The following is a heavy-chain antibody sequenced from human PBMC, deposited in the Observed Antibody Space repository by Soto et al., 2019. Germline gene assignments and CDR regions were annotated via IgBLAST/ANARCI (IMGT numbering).Heavy chain of an antibody. CDR1: GYTFTSYG. V-gene: IGHV1-18*01. Sequence: ASVKVSCKASGYTFTSYGISWVRQAPGQGLEWMGWISAYNGNTNYAQKLQGRVTMTTETSTSTAYMELRRLRSDDTAVYYCARALYKDVCHYWGQGTLVTVSS. CDR2: ISAYNGNT. J-gene: IGHJ4*02. D-gene: IGHD2-2*02. CDR3: ARALYKDVCHY.